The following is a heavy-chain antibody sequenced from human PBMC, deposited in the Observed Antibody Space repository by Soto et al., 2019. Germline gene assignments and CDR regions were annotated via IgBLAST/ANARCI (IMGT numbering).Heavy chain of an antibody. CDR2: INPNSGGT. Sequence: ASVKVSCKASGYTFTGYYMHWVRQAPGQGLEWMGWINPNSGGTNYAQKFQGWVTVTRDTSISTAYMELSRLRSDDTAVYYCARDFKDGAVAGPRVYYYYGMDVWGQGTTVTVSS. V-gene: IGHV1-2*04. CDR1: GYTFTGYY. CDR3: ARDFKDGAVAGPRVYYYYGMDV. D-gene: IGHD6-19*01. J-gene: IGHJ6*02.